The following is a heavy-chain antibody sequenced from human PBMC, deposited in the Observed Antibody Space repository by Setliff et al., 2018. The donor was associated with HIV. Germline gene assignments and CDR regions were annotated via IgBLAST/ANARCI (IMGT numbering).Heavy chain of an antibody. CDR3: ARGGTLFY. Sequence: ASVKVSCKTSGYTFTGHDINWVRQAPGQGLEWMGWMSPNSGNTGYAQKFDGRVTMSRDAFVSTAYLELRSLKFDDTAVYYCARGGTLFYWGQGTLVTVSS. V-gene: IGHV1-8*02. CDR2: MSPNSGNT. CDR1: GYTFTGHD. D-gene: IGHD3-10*01. J-gene: IGHJ4*02.